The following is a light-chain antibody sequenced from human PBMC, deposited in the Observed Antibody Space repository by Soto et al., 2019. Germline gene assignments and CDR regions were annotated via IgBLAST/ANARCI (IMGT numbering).Light chain of an antibody. CDR2: GAS. J-gene: IGKJ5*01. CDR3: QQYNKWPAIT. Sequence: EIVLTQSPGTLSLSPGERVTLSCRASQSVSSSDLAWYQQKPGQAPRLLIYGASSRATGIPDRFSGSGSGTDFTLTISGLEPEDFAVYYCQQYNKWPAITFGQGTRLEIK. CDR1: QSVSSSD. V-gene: IGKV3-20*01.